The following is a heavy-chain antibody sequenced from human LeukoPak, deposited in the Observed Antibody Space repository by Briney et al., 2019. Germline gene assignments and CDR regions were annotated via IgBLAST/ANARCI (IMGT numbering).Heavy chain of an antibody. Sequence: ASVKVSCKASGYTFTSYDINWVRQATGQGLEWMGWMNPNSGNTGYAQKFQGRVTMTRNTSISTAYMELSSLRSEDTAVYYCATPRGVVLGMDVWGQGTTVTVS. CDR1: GYTFTSYD. CDR2: MNPNSGNT. J-gene: IGHJ6*02. V-gene: IGHV1-8*01. D-gene: IGHD2-2*01. CDR3: ATPRGVVLGMDV.